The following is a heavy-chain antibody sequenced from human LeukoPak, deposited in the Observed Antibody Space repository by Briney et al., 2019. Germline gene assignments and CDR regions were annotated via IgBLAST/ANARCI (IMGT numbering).Heavy chain of an antibody. J-gene: IGHJ4*02. CDR2: ITRGGSST. V-gene: IGHV3-23*01. Sequence: GGSLRLSCAASGFSFNSYAMSWVRQAPGKGLEWVSTITRGGSSTFYADSVKGRFTISRDNSKNTLYLQMNSLRAEDTAVFYCTRDHPDCRGASCLLFGYWGQGTLVTVSS. D-gene: IGHD2-15*01. CDR1: GFSFNSYA. CDR3: TRDHPDCRGASCLLFGY.